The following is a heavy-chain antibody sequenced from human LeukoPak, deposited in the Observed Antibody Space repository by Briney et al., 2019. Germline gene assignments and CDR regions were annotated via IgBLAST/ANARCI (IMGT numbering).Heavy chain of an antibody. CDR1: GYTFTSYY. Sequence: ASVKVSCKASGYTFTSYYMHWVRQAPGQGLEWMGIINPSGGSTSYAQKFQGRVTMTRDTSTSTVYMELSSLRSEDTAVYYCARDRGGDYGRGRYYYYYMDVWGKGTTVAVSS. D-gene: IGHD4-17*01. J-gene: IGHJ6*03. CDR3: ARDRGGDYGRGRYYYYYMDV. CDR2: INPSGGST. V-gene: IGHV1-46*01.